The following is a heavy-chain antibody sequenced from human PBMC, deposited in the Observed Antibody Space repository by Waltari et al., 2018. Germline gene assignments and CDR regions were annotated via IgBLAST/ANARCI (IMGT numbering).Heavy chain of an antibody. J-gene: IGHJ4*02. CDR2: ISYDGSNK. CDR3: ARIGYSLSYDFMGASDY. D-gene: IGHD3-3*01. CDR1: GFTFTTFA. Sequence: QVLLVESGGGVVQPGKSLRPSCAASGFTFTTFAMHGVRQAPGKGLEWLALISYDGSNKNYLDAVKGRFTISRDNSKNTLYLQMNSLRPEDTAIYYCARIGYSLSYDFMGASDYWGQGTLVTVSS. V-gene: IGHV3-30*03.